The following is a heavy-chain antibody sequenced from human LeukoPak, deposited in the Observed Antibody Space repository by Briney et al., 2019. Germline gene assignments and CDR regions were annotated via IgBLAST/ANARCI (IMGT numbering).Heavy chain of an antibody. V-gene: IGHV1-18*01. CDR1: GYTFTSYG. Sequence: VASVKVSCKASGYTFTSYGISWVRQAPGQGLEWTGWISAYNGNTNYAQKLQGRVTMTTDTSTSTAYMELRSLRSDDTAVYYCARDRSSAWTGDNYFYYFMDVWGKGITVTVSS. CDR2: ISAYNGNT. J-gene: IGHJ6*03. CDR3: ARDRSSAWTGDNYFYYFMDV. D-gene: IGHD6-25*01.